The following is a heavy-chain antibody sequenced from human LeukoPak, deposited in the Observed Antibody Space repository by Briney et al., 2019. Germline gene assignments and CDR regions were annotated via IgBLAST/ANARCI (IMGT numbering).Heavy chain of an antibody. Sequence: ASVKVSCKASGHNFISYYMHWVRQAPGQGLEWMGIINPSGGSTSYAQKFQDRVTMTRDTSTSTVYMELSSLKSEDTAVYYCAREDVVLVDAVRYYYGMDVWGQGTTVTVSS. D-gene: IGHD2-8*01. CDR1: GHNFISYY. CDR3: AREDVVLVDAVRYYYGMDV. V-gene: IGHV1-46*01. J-gene: IGHJ6*02. CDR2: INPSGGST.